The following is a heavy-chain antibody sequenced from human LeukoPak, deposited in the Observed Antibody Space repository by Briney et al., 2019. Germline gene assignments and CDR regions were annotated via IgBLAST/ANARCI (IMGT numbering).Heavy chain of an antibody. CDR3: ARCTYSSGWANAFDI. CDR2: IIPIFGTA. D-gene: IGHD6-19*01. J-gene: IGHJ3*02. V-gene: IGHV1-69*01. Sequence: GSSVKVSCKASGGTFSSYAISWVRQAPGQGLEWMGGIIPIFGTANYAQKFQGRVTITADESTSTAYMELSSLRSEDTAVYYCARCTYSSGWANAFDIWGQGTMVTVSS. CDR1: GGTFSSYA.